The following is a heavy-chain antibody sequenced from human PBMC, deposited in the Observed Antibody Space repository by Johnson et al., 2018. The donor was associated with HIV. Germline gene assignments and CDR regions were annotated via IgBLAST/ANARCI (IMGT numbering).Heavy chain of an antibody. CDR2: LYSSGKT. V-gene: IGHV3-53*01. D-gene: IGHD6-6*01. J-gene: IGHJ3*02. Sequence: VQLVESGGGLIQPGGSLRLSCAASGFTVSTYYMTWVRQASGKGLELVSLLYSSGKTYYADSVKGRFTISRDYSKNRLYLQMNSLRAEDTAVYYCARESELLSSSDAFDIWGQGTMVTVSS. CDR1: GFTVSTYY. CDR3: ARESELLSSSDAFDI.